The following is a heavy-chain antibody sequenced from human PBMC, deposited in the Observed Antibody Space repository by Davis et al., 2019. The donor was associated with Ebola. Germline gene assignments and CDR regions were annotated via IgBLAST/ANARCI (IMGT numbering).Heavy chain of an antibody. V-gene: IGHV5-51*01. J-gene: IGHJ4*02. CDR2: IFPGDSDT. D-gene: IGHD3-16*01. CDR3: ARQNRVMVMSSDY. CDR1: GYSFTRYW. Sequence: GESLKISCKGSGYSFTRYWIAWVRQMPGKGLEWMGIIFPGDSDTRYSPSFQGQVTISADKSISTAYLQWSSLKASDTAMYYCARQNRVMVMSSDYWGQGTLVTVSS.